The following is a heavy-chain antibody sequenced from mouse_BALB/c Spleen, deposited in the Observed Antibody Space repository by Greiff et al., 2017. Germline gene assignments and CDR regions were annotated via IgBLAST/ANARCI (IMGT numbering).Heavy chain of an antibody. CDR1: GYAFSSSW. J-gene: IGHJ2*01. CDR3: ARSQLGGYYFDN. Sequence: VQLQESGPELVKPGASVKISCKASGYAFSSSWMNWVKQRPGQGLEWIGRIYPGDGDTNYNGKFKGKATLTADKSSSTAYMQLSSLTSVDSAVYFCARSQLGGYYFDNWGQGTTLTVSS. V-gene: IGHV1-82*01. CDR2: IYPGDGDT. D-gene: IGHD4-1*02.